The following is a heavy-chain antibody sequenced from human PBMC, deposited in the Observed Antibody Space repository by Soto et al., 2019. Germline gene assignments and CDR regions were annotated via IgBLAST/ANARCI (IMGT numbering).Heavy chain of an antibody. CDR3: ARAPPMVRAFDY. Sequence: SQTMSLTCTVSGGSIRSVGYYWSWIKQHPGKGLEWIGYIYYSSSTYNNPSLKSRVTISVDTSKNQFSLKLSSVTAADTAVYYCARAPPMVRAFDYWGQGTLVTVSS. D-gene: IGHD3-10*01. V-gene: IGHV4-31*03. CDR2: IYYSSST. CDR1: GGSIRSVGYY. J-gene: IGHJ4*02.